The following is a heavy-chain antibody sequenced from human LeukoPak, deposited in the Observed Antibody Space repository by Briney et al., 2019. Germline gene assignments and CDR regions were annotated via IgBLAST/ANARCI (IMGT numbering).Heavy chain of an antibody. J-gene: IGHJ3*02. D-gene: IGHD3-16*01. CDR3: VRDPRWGGAFDI. Sequence: PGRSLRLSCAASGFTFSSYAMHWVRQAPGKGLEWVAVISYDGSNKYYADSVKGRFTISRDNSKNTLYLQMNSLRAEDTAVYYCVRDPRWGGAFDIWGQGTMVTVSS. CDR2: ISYDGSNK. V-gene: IGHV3-30*04. CDR1: GFTFSSYA.